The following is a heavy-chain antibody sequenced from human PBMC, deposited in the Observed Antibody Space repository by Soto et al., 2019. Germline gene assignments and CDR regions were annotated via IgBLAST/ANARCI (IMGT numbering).Heavy chain of an antibody. CDR2: SYYRSKWYN. V-gene: IGHV6-1*01. D-gene: IGHD6-13*01. J-gene: IGHJ5*02. CDR3: AGEKWAAAGGINWFDP. Sequence: SPSVSLPCAVSGDSVSSNTVAWNWIRQSPSRGLEWRGRSYYRSKWYNGYAVSVKSRIMINQDTAKGQFPRQLCPRSPEDTPVYYCAGEKWAAAGGINWFDPWGQGTLVTVSS. CDR1: GDSVSSNTVA.